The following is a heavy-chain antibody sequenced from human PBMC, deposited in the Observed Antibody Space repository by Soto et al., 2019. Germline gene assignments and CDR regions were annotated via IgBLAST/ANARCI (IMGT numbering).Heavy chain of an antibody. CDR3: AKVQVGSSSTDAFDI. Sequence: PGGSLRLSCTASGFTFSSYAMSWVRQAPGKGLEWVSAISGSGGSTYYADSVKGRFTISRDNSKNTLYLQMNSLRAEDTAVYYCAKVQVGSSSTDAFDIWGQGTMVTVSS. D-gene: IGHD6-6*01. CDR2: ISGSGGST. CDR1: GFTFSSYA. V-gene: IGHV3-23*01. J-gene: IGHJ3*02.